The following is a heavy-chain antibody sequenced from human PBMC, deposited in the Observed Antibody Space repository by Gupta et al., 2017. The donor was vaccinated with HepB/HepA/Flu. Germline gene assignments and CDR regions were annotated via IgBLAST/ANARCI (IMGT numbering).Heavy chain of an antibody. V-gene: IGHV3-33*01. CDR1: GFNLSSYG. J-gene: IGHJ4*02. CDR3: ARGGFYDCGSGRDY. D-gene: IGHD3-3*01. Sequence: VQLVDSGRGVVQPGRSLRLSCAASGFNLSSYGMHWVRQAPGKGLEWVALIGFDGRKKYSADSEKGRLAIARDNSNNTLDLQMNSRKADDSAVYYCARGGFYDCGSGRDYWGQGILVTVST. CDR2: IGFDGRKK.